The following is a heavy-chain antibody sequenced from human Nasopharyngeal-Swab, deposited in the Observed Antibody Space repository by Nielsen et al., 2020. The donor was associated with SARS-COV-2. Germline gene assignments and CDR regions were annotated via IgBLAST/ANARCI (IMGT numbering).Heavy chain of an antibody. J-gene: IGHJ6*03. CDR2: INHSGST. Sequence: WIRQPPGKGLEWIGEINHSGSTNYNPSLKSRVTISVDTSKNQFSLKLSSVTAADTAVYYCARGRGSSPSRVYYYYMDVWDKGTTVTVSS. CDR3: ARGRGSSPSRVYYYYMDV. D-gene: IGHD6-6*01. V-gene: IGHV4-34*01.